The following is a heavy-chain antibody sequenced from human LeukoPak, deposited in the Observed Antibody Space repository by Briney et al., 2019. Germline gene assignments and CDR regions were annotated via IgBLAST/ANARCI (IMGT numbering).Heavy chain of an antibody. V-gene: IGHV4-34*01. D-gene: IGHD3-9*01. Sequence: SETLSLTCAVYGGSFSGYYWSWIRQPPGKGLEWIGEINHSGSTNYNPSLKSRVTISVDTSKNQFPLKLSSVTAADTAVYYCARLGPIRYFDWLLSWFDPWGQGTLVTVSS. CDR2: INHSGST. CDR1: GGSFSGYY. J-gene: IGHJ5*02. CDR3: ARLGPIRYFDWLLSWFDP.